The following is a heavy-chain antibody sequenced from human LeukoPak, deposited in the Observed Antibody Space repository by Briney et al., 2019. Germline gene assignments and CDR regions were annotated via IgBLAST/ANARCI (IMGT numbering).Heavy chain of an antibody. Sequence: GGSLRLSCAASGFTFSSYGMHWVRQAPGKGLEWVAVISYDGSNKYYADSVKGRFTISRDNSKNTLYLQMNSLRAEDTAVYYCATRIRGYSGSGYSYGYRTFGFDYWGQGTLVTVSS. CDR2: ISYDGSNK. J-gene: IGHJ4*02. V-gene: IGHV3-30*03. CDR3: ATRIRGYSGSGYSYGYRTFGFDY. D-gene: IGHD5-18*01. CDR1: GFTFSSYG.